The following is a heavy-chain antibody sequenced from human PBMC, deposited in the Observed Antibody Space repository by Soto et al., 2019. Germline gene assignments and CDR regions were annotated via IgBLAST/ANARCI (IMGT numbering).Heavy chain of an antibody. V-gene: IGHV4-61*01. Sequence: PSETLSLTCTVSGGSVISGSYYWIWIRQPPGKGLEWIGYIYYSGSTNYNPSLKSRVTISVDTSKNQFSLKLSSVTAADTAVYYCARDSPATSSGWYRHSFDPWGQGTLVTVSS. CDR3: ARDSPATSSGWYRHSFDP. CDR1: GGSVISGSYY. D-gene: IGHD6-19*01. CDR2: IYYSGST. J-gene: IGHJ5*02.